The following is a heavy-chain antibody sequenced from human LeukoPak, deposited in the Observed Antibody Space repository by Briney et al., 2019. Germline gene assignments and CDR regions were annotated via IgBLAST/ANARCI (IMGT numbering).Heavy chain of an antibody. CDR2: IIPIFGTA. V-gene: IGHV1-69*13. D-gene: IGHD2-2*01. CDR3: ARLSPVPAASWSNWFDP. CDR1: GGTFSSYA. J-gene: IGHJ5*02. Sequence: SVKVSCKASGGTFSSYAISWVRQAPGQGLEWMGGIIPIFGTANYAQKFQGRVTITADESTSTAYMELSSLRSEDTAVYYCARLSPVPAASWSNWFDPWGQGTLVTVSS.